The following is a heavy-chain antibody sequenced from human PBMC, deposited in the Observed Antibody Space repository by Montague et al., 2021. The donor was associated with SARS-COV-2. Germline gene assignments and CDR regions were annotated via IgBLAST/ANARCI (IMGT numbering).Heavy chain of an antibody. Sequence: SLRLSCATSGFTFGSYAMSWARQAPGKGLEWLSGIDAGGGAVFDADSVKGRFTTSRDNYKNTLYLQMNSLTADDTAVYYCARRNSGQHLVGSGWFDPWGQGTLVTVSS. J-gene: IGHJ5*02. CDR3: ARRNSGQHLVGSGWFDP. CDR1: GFTFGSYA. V-gene: IGHV3-23*01. D-gene: IGHD5-12*01. CDR2: IDAGGGAV.